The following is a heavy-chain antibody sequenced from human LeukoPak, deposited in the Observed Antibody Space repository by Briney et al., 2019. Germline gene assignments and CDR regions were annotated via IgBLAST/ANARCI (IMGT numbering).Heavy chain of an antibody. V-gene: IGHV3-48*03. CDR3: ARRYCSTTSCTLDY. D-gene: IGHD2-2*01. CDR1: GFTFSTYE. J-gene: IGHJ4*02. Sequence: PGGSLRLSCTASGFTFSTYEMNWVRQAPGRGLEWVSYISSSGSTVYYADSVTGRFTFSRDNAQKSLYLQMNSLRAEDTAVYYCARRYCSTTSCTLDYWGQGTLVTVSS. CDR2: ISSSGSTV.